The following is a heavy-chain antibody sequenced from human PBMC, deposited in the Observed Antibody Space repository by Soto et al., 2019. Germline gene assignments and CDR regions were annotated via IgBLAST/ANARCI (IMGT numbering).Heavy chain of an antibody. V-gene: IGHV4-30-2*01. Sequence: QLQLQESGSGLVKPSQTLSLTCAVSGGPISSGGYSWSWIRQPPGKGLEWIGYIYHSGSTYYNPSLKSRVTISVDRSKNQFSLKLSSVTAADTAVYYCARAGDSSGPVALGYWGQGTLVTVSS. J-gene: IGHJ4*02. D-gene: IGHD6-19*01. CDR3: ARAGDSSGPVALGY. CDR1: GGPISSGGYS. CDR2: IYHSGST.